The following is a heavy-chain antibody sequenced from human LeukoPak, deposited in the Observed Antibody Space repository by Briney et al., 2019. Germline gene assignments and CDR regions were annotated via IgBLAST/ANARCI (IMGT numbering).Heavy chain of an antibody. CDR1: GYTFTSYG. Sequence: ASVKVSCKASGYTFTSYGISWVRQAPGQGLEWMGWISAYNGNTNYAQKLQGRVTMTTDTSTSAAYMELRSLRSEDTAVYYCARDHGSGSYYYYYYGMDVWGQGTTVTVSS. CDR3: ARDHGSGSYYYYYYGMDV. CDR2: ISAYNGNT. V-gene: IGHV1-18*01. D-gene: IGHD3-10*01. J-gene: IGHJ6*02.